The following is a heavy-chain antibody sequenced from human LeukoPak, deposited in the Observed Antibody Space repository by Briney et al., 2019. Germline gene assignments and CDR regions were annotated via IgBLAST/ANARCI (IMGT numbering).Heavy chain of an antibody. Sequence: GGSLRLSCAASGFTFSSYAMSWVRQAPGKGLEWVSAISGSGGSTYYADSVKGRFTISRDNSKNTLYLRMNSLRAEDTAVYYCAKSKYYDSIPGAGFDYWGQGTLVTVSS. J-gene: IGHJ4*02. D-gene: IGHD3-22*01. CDR1: GFTFSSYA. CDR2: ISGSGGST. V-gene: IGHV3-23*01. CDR3: AKSKYYDSIPGAGFDY.